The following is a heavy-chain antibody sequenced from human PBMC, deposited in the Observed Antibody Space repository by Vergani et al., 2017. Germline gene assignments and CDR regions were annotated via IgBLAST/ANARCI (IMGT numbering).Heavy chain of an antibody. CDR2: ISYDGDTT. V-gene: IGHV3-30*18. D-gene: IGHD1-14*01. CDR3: AKFPLNITKPDRGDF. CDR1: GFPFSTYC. J-gene: IGHJ4*02. Sequence: QVQLVESGGGVVQPGESLRLSCAASGFPFSTYCMHWVRQAPGRGLEWVALISYDGDTTYYEDSVKGRFTISRDNSKNTLFLQMHSLRVEDTALYYCAKFPLNITKPDRGDFWGQGSLVTVSS.